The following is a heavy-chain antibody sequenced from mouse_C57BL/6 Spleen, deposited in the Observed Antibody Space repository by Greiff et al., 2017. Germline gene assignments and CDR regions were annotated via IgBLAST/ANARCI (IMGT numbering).Heavy chain of an antibody. J-gene: IGHJ4*01. CDR3: AYYYGSSSYAMDY. V-gene: IGHV1-42*01. CDR2: INPSTGGT. CDR1: GYSFTGYY. D-gene: IGHD1-1*01. Sequence: VQLKQSGPELVKPGASVKISCKASGYSFTGYYMNWVKQSPEKSLEWIGEINPSTGGTTYNQKFKAKATLTVDKSSSTAYMQLKSLTSEDSAVYYCAYYYGSSSYAMDYWGQGTSVTVSS.